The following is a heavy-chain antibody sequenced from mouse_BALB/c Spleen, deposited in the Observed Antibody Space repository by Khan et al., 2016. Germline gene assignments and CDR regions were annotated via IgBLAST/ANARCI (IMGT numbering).Heavy chain of an antibody. CDR2: ISSGGST. CDR1: GFTFSSYA. D-gene: IGHD2-4*01. Sequence: EVELVESGGGLVKPGGSLKLSCAASGFTFSSYAMSWVRQTPEKRLEWVASISSGGSTYYQDSVKGRFTISRDNARNILYLQMSSLRSEATAMYYCARGRGIYYDYAGFAYWGQGTLVTVSA. CDR3: ARGRGIYYDYAGFAY. V-gene: IGHV5-6-5*01. J-gene: IGHJ3*01.